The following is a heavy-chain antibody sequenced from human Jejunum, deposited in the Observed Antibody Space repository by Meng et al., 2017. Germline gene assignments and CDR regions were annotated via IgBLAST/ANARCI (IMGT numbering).Heavy chain of an antibody. D-gene: IGHD4-17*01. Sequence: QVQLVQSGAEVKNPGASVRVSCKVSGYNYRTYGFSWVRQAPGQGLEWMGWISNYNDYPNYEQKFQDRLTLTTDRSTNTAYMELRLLTSDDTAVYFCATGKRPATRTTHFFDFWGQGSLVTVSS. V-gene: IGHV1-18*01. J-gene: IGHJ4*02. CDR3: ATGKRPATRTTHFFDF. CDR2: ISNYNDYP. CDR1: GYNYRTYG.